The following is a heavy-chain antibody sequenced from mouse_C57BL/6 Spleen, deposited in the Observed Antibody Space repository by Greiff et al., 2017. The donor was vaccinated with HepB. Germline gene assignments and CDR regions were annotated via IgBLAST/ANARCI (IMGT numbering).Heavy chain of an antibody. CDR2: IHPNSGST. Sequence: QVQLQQPGAELVKPGASVKLSCKASGYTFTSYWMHWVKQRPGQGLEWIGMIHPNSGSTNYNEKFKSKATLTVDKSSSTAYLQLSSLTSEDSAVYYCARYDGSSNLDYWGQGTTLTVSS. CDR3: ARYDGSSNLDY. CDR1: GYTFTSYW. J-gene: IGHJ2*01. D-gene: IGHD1-1*01. V-gene: IGHV1-64*01.